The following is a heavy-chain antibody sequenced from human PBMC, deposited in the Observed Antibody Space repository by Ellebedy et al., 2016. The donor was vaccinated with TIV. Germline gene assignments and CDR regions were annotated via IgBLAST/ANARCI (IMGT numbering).Heavy chain of an antibody. D-gene: IGHD2-2*01. J-gene: IGHJ1*01. CDR2: AGGSDGST. Sequence: PGGSLRLSCAASGFTFSNYSMNWVRQAPGKGLEWVSSAGGSDGSTFYADSVRGRFTISRDNAKNTLYLQMNSLRAEDTAVYYCAKRGDCSANSCLLRDWGQGTLVTVSS. CDR1: GFTFSNYS. CDR3: AKRGDCSANSCLLRD. V-gene: IGHV3-23*01.